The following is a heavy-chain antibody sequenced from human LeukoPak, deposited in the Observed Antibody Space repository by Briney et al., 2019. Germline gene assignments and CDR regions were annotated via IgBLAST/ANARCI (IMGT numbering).Heavy chain of an antibody. D-gene: IGHD6-13*01. V-gene: IGHV3-30-3*01. Sequence: GSLRLSCAASRFTFSSYAMHWVRQAPGKGLEWVAVISYDGSNKYYADSVKGRFTISRDNSKNTLYLQMNSLRAEDTAVYYCAKDINSAAADAFDIWGQGTMVTVSS. J-gene: IGHJ3*02. CDR3: AKDINSAAADAFDI. CDR2: ISYDGSNK. CDR1: RFTFSSYA.